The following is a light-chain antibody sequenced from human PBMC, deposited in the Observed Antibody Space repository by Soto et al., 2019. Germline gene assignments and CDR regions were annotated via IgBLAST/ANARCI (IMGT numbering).Light chain of an antibody. CDR3: QQYDT. Sequence: EIVLTQSPGTLSLSPGERATLSCRASQSVSSSYLAWYQQKPGQAPRLLIYGASSRATGIPDRFSGSGSGTDFTLTISRLEPEAFAVYSCQQYDTFGQGTKVEIK. CDR1: QSVSSSY. CDR2: GAS. V-gene: IGKV3-20*01. J-gene: IGKJ1*01.